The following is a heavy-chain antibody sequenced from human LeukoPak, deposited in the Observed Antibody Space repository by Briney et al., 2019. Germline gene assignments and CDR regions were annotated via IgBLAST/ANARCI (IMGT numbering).Heavy chain of an antibody. CDR1: GFTFSSYA. J-gene: IGHJ4*02. Sequence: GGSLRLSCAASGFTFSSYAMSWVRQAPGKGLEWVSAISGSGGSTYYADSVKGRFTISRDNSKNTLYLQVNSLRAEDTAVYYCARKGSLRIGPPDYWGQGTLVTVSS. CDR3: ARKGSLRIGPPDY. D-gene: IGHD1-14*01. CDR2: ISGSGGST. V-gene: IGHV3-23*01.